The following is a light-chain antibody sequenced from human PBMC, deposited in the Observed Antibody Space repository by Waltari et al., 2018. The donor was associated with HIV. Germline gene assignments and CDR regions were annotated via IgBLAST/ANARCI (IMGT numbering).Light chain of an antibody. V-gene: IGLV1-40*01. CDR3: QSYDSSLSGYV. J-gene: IGLJ1*01. CDR1: SSNIGAGYQ. CDR2: GNS. Sequence: QSVLTQPPSVSGAPGQRVTISCTASSSNIGAGYQVHWYQQLPGTAPKLLIYGNSNRPSGVPDRFSGSKSGTSASLAITGLQAEDEADYHCQSYDSSLSGYVFGTGTKVTVL.